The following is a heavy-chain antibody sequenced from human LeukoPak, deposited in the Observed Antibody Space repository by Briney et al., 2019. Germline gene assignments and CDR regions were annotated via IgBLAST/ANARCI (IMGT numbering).Heavy chain of an antibody. CDR1: GFTFRNFG. J-gene: IGHJ4*02. Sequence: PGRSLRLSCAASGFTFRNFGMHWVRQAPGKGLEWVAVIWYDGNNKYYADSVKGRFTISRDNSKNTLYLQMESLRAEDTAVYYCARDYHGLDYWGQGTLVTVSS. CDR3: ARDYHGLDY. D-gene: IGHD2-2*01. V-gene: IGHV3-33*01. CDR2: IWYDGNNK.